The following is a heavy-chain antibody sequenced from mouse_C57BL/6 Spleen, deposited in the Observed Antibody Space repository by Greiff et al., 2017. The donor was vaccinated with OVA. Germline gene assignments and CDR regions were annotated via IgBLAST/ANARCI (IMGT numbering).Heavy chain of an antibody. CDR3: AGGTGTTFAY. CDR2: IYPRSGNT. J-gene: IGHJ3*01. D-gene: IGHD4-1*01. Sequence: QVQLQQSGAELARPGASVKLSCKASGYTFTSYGISWVKQRTGQGLEWIGEIYPRSGNTYYNEKFKGKATLTADKSSSTAYMELRSLTSEDSAVYFCAGGTGTTFAYWGQGTLVTVSA. CDR1: GYTFTSYG. V-gene: IGHV1-81*01.